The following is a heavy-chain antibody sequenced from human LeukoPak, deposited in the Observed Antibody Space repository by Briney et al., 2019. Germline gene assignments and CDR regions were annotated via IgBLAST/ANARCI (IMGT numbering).Heavy chain of an antibody. Sequence: PSETLSLTCAVYGGSFSGYYWSWIRQPPGKGLEWIGEINHSGSTNYNPSLKSRVTISVDTSKNQFSLKLSSVTAADTAVYYCARSYHDSSGDYDAFDIWGQGTMVTVSS. D-gene: IGHD3-22*01. CDR3: ARSYHDSSGDYDAFDI. J-gene: IGHJ3*02. V-gene: IGHV4-34*01. CDR2: INHSGST. CDR1: GGSFSGYY.